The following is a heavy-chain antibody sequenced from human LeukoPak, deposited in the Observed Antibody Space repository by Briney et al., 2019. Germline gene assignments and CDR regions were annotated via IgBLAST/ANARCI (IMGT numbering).Heavy chain of an antibody. V-gene: IGHV3-48*01. J-gene: IGHJ4*02. Sequence: DSVKGRFTISRDNAKNSLYLQMNSLRAEDTAVYYCARDRYGSGSYYNADYWGQGTLVTVSS. CDR3: ARDRYGSGSYYNADY. D-gene: IGHD3-10*01.